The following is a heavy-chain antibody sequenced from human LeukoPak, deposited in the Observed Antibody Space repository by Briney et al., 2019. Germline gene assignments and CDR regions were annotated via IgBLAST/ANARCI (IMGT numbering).Heavy chain of an antibody. CDR3: ARGSGGSGSYLWHGSNWFDP. D-gene: IGHD3-10*01. Sequence: SQTLSLTCAVSGGSISSGGYSWSWIRQPPGKGLEWIGYIYHSGSTYYSPSLKSRVTISVDRSKNQFSLKLSSVTAADTAVYYCARGSGGSGSYLWHGSNWFDPWGQGTLVTVSS. CDR1: GGSISSGGYS. J-gene: IGHJ5*02. CDR2: IYHSGST. V-gene: IGHV4-30-2*01.